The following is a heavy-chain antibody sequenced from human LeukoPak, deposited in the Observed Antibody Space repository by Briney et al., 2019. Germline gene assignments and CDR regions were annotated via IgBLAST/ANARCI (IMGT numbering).Heavy chain of an antibody. J-gene: IGHJ4*02. CDR3: AKERDYGPADY. D-gene: IGHD4/OR15-4a*01. V-gene: IGHV3-23*01. CDR2: LSGSGSST. Sequence: GGSLRLSCAASGFIFNKHAMSWVRQAPGKGLEWVSGLSGSGSSTDYADSVKGRFTVSRDNSKNTLFPQMNSLRAEDTAIYYCAKERDYGPADYWGQGTLVTVSS. CDR1: GFIFNKHA.